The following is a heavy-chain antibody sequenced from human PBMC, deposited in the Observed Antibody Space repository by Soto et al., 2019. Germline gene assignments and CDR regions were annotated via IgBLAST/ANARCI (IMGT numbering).Heavy chain of an antibody. D-gene: IGHD5-18*01. CDR1: GYTFTHYG. CDR2: ISAYNGNT. V-gene: IGHV1-18*01. CDR3: ARDESGYSYGFDY. J-gene: IGHJ4*02. Sequence: QVQLVQSETEVKKPGASVKVSCKASGYTFTHYGITWVRQAPGQGLEGMGWISAYNGNTKYAQSLQGRVTMTTDTSASTAYMELRSLRSDDTAVYYCARDESGYSYGFDYWGQGTLVTVSS.